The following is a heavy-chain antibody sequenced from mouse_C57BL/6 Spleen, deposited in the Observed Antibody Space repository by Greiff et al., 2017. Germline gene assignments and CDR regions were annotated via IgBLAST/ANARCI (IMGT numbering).Heavy chain of an antibody. V-gene: IGHV1-50*01. CDR3: ARKKYGYFDV. CDR1: GYTFTSYW. J-gene: IGHJ1*03. Sequence: VQLQQPGAELVKPGASVKLSCKASGYTFTSYWMQWVKQRPGQGLEWIGEIDPSDSYTNYNQKFKGKATLTVDTSSSTAYMQLSSLTSEDSAVYYCARKKYGYFDVWGTGTTVTVSS. CDR2: IDPSDSYT.